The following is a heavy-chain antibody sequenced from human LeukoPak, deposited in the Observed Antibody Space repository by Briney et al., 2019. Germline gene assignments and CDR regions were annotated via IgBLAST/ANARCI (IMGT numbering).Heavy chain of an antibody. V-gene: IGHV3-7*01. CDR2: IKQDGSEE. CDR3: AREDDS. CDR1: GFTFSSYA. J-gene: IGHJ5*01. Sequence: GGSLRLSCAASGFTFSSYAMSWVRQAPGKGLEWVANIKQDGSEEYYVDSVKGRFTISRDNAKNLLYLQMNSLRAEDTAVYYCAREDDSWGQGTLVTVSS.